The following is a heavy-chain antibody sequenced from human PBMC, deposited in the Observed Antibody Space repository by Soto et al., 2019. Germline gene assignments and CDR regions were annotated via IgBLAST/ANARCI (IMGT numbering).Heavy chain of an antibody. CDR2: IYHSGVT. CDR3: VRCLEDYSPITFDS. Sequence: TLSLTCAVSRGSISNSNWWSWLRPSPGKGLEWIGEIYHSGVTNYSPSLKSRLTMSVDVPKNEFSLILRSVSAADTAVYYGVRCLEDYSPITFDSWGQGTMVTVSS. CDR1: RGSISNSNW. V-gene: IGHV4-4*02. J-gene: IGHJ4*02. D-gene: IGHD4-4*01.